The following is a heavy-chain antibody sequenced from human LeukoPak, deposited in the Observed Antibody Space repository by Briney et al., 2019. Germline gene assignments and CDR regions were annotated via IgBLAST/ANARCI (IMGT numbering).Heavy chain of an antibody. CDR3: ARGVEMATIPNWFDP. Sequence: GGSLRLSCAASGFTFSTYKMNWVRQAPGKGLEWVSSISRSSNYIYYADSVRGRFTISRDNAKNSLYLQMNSLRAEDTAVYYCARGVEMATIPNWFDPWGQGTLVTVSS. D-gene: IGHD5-24*01. J-gene: IGHJ5*02. CDR1: GFTFSTYK. CDR2: ISRSSNYI. V-gene: IGHV3-21*01.